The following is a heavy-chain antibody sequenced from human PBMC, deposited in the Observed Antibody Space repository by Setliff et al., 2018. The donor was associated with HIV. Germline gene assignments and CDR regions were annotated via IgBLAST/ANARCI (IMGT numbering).Heavy chain of an antibody. CDR1: GGSISSNSYY. CDR3: ARRGIAAAGSDS. V-gene: IGHV4-39*01. J-gene: IGHJ4*02. D-gene: IGHD6-13*01. CDR2: IYYSGST. Sequence: PSETLSLTCTVSGGSISSNSYYWGWFRQPPGKGLEWIGSIYYSGSTHYTPSLKSRVTISVDTSQNQFSLKLNSVTAADTAVYYCARRGIAAAGSDSWGQGTLVTVSS.